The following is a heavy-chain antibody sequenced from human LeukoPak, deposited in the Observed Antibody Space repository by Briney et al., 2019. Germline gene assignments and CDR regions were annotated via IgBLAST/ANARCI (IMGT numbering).Heavy chain of an antibody. CDR1: GFTFSSYG. J-gene: IGHJ4*02. D-gene: IGHD3-10*01. Sequence: GGSLRLSCAASGFTFSSYGMHWVRQAPGKGLEWVAFIRYDGSNKYYADSVKGRFTISRDNSKNTLYLQMNSLRAEDTAVYYCAKDRTYYGSGSLYYFDYWGQGTLVTVSS. CDR2: IRYDGSNK. CDR3: AKDRTYYGSGSLYYFDY. V-gene: IGHV3-30*02.